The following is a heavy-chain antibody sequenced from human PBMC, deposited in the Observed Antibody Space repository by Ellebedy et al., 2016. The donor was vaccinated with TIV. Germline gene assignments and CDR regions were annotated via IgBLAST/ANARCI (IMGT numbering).Heavy chain of an antibody. Sequence: PGGSLRLSCVASGFRFSSSAMSWVRQAPGKGLEWVAAISRTCGMTYFADSVKGRFSISRDNSKNKVDLQLNTLRVDDTAIYFCAKEGVYSYGYADYFDFWGPGTLVTVSS. CDR1: GFRFSSSA. J-gene: IGHJ4*02. V-gene: IGHV3-23*01. CDR2: ISRTCGMT. CDR3: AKEGVYSYGYADYFDF. D-gene: IGHD5-18*01.